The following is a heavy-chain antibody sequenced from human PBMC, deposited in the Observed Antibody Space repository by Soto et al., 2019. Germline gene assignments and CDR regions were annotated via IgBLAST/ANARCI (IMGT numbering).Heavy chain of an antibody. J-gene: IGHJ6*02. CDR1: GFTFSSYA. V-gene: IGHV3-30-3*01. CDR2: ISYDGSNK. Sequence: SLRLSCAASGFTFSSYAMHWVRQAPGKGLEWVAVISYDGSNKYYADSVKGRFTISRDNSKNTLYLQMNSLRAEDTAVYYCARDSTMIGGMDVWGQGTTVTVSS. D-gene: IGHD3-22*01. CDR3: ARDSTMIGGMDV.